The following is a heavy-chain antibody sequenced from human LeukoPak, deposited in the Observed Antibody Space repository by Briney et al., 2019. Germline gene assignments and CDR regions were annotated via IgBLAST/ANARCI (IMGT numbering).Heavy chain of an antibody. V-gene: IGHV1-46*01. CDR2: INPSGGST. CDR3: ARDPRGHDYDSSGYYYGVDY. D-gene: IGHD3-22*01. CDR1: GYTFTSYY. J-gene: IGHJ4*02. Sequence: ASVKVSCKASGYTFTSYYMHWVRQAPGQGLEWMGIINPSGGSTNYAQKLQGRVTMTTDTSTSTAYMELRSLRSDDTAVYYCARDPRGHDYDSSGYYYGVDYWGQGTLVTVSS.